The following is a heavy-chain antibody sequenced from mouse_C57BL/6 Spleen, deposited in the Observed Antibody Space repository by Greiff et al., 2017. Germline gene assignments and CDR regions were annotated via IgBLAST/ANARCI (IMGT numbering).Heavy chain of an antibody. CDR3: ARLVYYGSSYGAMDY. CDR1: GYTFTTYP. Sequence: VQLKESGAELVKPGASVKMSCKASGYTFTTYPIEWMKQNHGKRLEWIGNFHPYNDDTKYNEKFKGKATLTVDKSSSTVYLELSRLTSDDSAVYYCARLVYYGSSYGAMDYWGQGTSVTFSS. D-gene: IGHD1-1*01. V-gene: IGHV1-47*01. J-gene: IGHJ4*01. CDR2: FHPYNDDT.